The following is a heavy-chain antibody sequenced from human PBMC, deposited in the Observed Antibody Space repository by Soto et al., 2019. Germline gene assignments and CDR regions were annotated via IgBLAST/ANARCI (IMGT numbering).Heavy chain of an antibody. CDR3: AKNLTRTGRFDY. CDR2: IYYIGKT. Sequence: PSETLSLTCSLSGASITSTTYFWAWIRQPPGKGLEWVGSIYYIGKTHYNPSLKSRATISVDRSRNQFSLQVSSVTAADTAVYYCAKNLTRTGRFDYCGQGTVLTVSS. J-gene: IGHJ4*02. D-gene: IGHD2-2*01. CDR1: GASITSTTYF. V-gene: IGHV4-39*01.